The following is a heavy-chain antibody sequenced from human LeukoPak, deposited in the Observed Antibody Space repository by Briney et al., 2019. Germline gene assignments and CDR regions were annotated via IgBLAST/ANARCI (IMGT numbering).Heavy chain of an antibody. J-gene: IGHJ4*02. CDR2: IYYSGST. CDR1: GGSVSSGSYY. Sequence: PSEILSLTCTVSGGSVSSGSYYWSWIRQPPGKGLEWIGYIYYSGSTNYNPSLKSRVIISVDTSKNQFSLKLSSVTAADTAVYYCARGSRGYSYGWGQGTLVTVSS. CDR3: ARGSRGYSYG. D-gene: IGHD5-18*01. V-gene: IGHV4-61*01.